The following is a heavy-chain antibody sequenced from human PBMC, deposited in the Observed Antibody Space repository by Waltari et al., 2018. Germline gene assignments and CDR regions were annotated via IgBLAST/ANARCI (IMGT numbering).Heavy chain of an antibody. CDR3: ARDLLVRGFRDYYYYGMDV. V-gene: IGHV3-72*01. CDR1: GFTFSDHY. CDR2: TRNKANSYTT. Sequence: EVQLVESGGGLVQPGGSLRLSCAASGFTFSDHYMDWVRQAPGKGLEWVGRTRNKANSYTTEYAASVKDRFTISRDDSKNSLYLQMNSLKTEDTAVYYCARDLLVRGFRDYYYYGMDVWGQGTTVTVSS. D-gene: IGHD3-10*01. J-gene: IGHJ6*02.